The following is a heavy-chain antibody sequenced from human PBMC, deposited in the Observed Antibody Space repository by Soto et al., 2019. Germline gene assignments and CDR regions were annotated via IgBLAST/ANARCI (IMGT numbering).Heavy chain of an antibody. Sequence: SETLSLTCAVYGGSFSGYYWSWIRQPPGKGLEWIGEINHSGSTNYNPSLKSRVTISVDTSKNQFSLKLSSVTAADTAVYYCASAPLVVVPAAKWGHNWFDPWGQGTLVTVSS. V-gene: IGHV4-34*01. CDR1: GGSFSGYY. CDR3: ASAPLVVVPAAKWGHNWFDP. CDR2: INHSGST. J-gene: IGHJ5*02. D-gene: IGHD2-2*01.